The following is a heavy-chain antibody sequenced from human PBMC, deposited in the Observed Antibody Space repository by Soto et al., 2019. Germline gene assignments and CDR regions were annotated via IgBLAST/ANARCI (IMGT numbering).Heavy chain of an antibody. Sequence: SETLSLTCAVYGGSFSGYYWSWIRQPPGKGLEWIGEINHSGSTNYNPSLKSRVTISVDTSKNQFSLKLSSVTAADTAVYYCARRRGDVWGQGTTVTVSS. J-gene: IGHJ6*02. CDR2: INHSGST. CDR3: ARRRGDV. CDR1: GGSFSGYY. V-gene: IGHV4-34*01.